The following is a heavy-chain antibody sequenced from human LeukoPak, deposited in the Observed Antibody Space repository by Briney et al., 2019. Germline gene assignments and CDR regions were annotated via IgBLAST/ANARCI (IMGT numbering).Heavy chain of an antibody. V-gene: IGHV1-46*01. CDR3: AREDGSGSSSFDY. CDR1: GYTFTSYY. J-gene: IGHJ4*02. D-gene: IGHD3-10*01. Sequence: ASVKVSCKAPGYTFTSYYMHWVRQAPGQGLEWMGIINPSGGSKSYAQKFQGRVTMTRDASTSTVYMELSSLRSKDTAVYYCAREDGSGSSSFDYWGQGTLVTVSS. CDR2: INPSGGSK.